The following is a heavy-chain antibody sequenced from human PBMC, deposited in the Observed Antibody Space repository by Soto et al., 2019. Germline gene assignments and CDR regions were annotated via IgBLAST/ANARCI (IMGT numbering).Heavy chain of an antibody. CDR3: VCDSATGTKNRFDF. V-gene: IGHV1-2*04. J-gene: IGHJ4*02. CDR2: INPNLGGT. Sequence: ASVKVSCKASGGTFSSYTISWVRQAPGQGLEWMGWINPNLGGTNYAQKFQGWVTMTRDTSISTAYMELSRLTSDDTAVYYCVCDSATGTKNRFDFWGKGTPVTVSS. CDR1: GGTFSSYT. D-gene: IGHD1-7*01.